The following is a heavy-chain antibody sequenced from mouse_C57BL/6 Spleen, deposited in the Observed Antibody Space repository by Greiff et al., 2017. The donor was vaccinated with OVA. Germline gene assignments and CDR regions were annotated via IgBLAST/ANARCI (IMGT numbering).Heavy chain of an antibody. V-gene: IGHV7-3*01. CDR2: IRNKANGYTT. Sequence: EVKLVESGGGLVQPGGSLSLSCAASGFTFTDYYMSWVRQPPGKALEWLGFIRNKANGYTTEYSASVKGRFTISRDNSQSILYLQMNALRAEDSATYYCARCSPHYYGSSYVDWYFDVWGTGTTVTVSS. J-gene: IGHJ1*03. CDR3: ARCSPHYYGSSYVDWYFDV. CDR1: GFTFTDYY. D-gene: IGHD1-1*01.